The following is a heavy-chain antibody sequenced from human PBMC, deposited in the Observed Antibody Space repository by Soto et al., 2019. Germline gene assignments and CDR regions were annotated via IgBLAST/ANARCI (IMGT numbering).Heavy chain of an antibody. CDR1: GYTLTELS. J-gene: IGHJ3*02. CDR3: ATGDPTDTAMVTSSAFDI. D-gene: IGHD5-18*01. CDR2: FDPEDGET. V-gene: IGHV1-24*01. Sequence: QVQLVQSGAEVKKPGASVKVSCKVSGYTLTELSMHWVRQAPGKGLEWMGGFDPEDGETIYAQKFQGRVTMTEDTSTDTAYMELSSLRSEDTAVYYCATGDPTDTAMVTSSAFDIWGQGTMVTVSS.